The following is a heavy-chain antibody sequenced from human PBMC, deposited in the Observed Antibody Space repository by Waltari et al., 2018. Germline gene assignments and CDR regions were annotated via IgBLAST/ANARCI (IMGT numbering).Heavy chain of an antibody. CDR2: IIPIFGTA. D-gene: IGHD3-22*01. CDR3: ASGRSSSGYIWLGDY. Sequence: QVQLVQSGAEVKKPGSSVKVSCKASGGTFSSYAISWVGQAPGQGLEWMGGIIPIFGTANYAQKFQGRVTITTDESTSTAYMELSSLRSEDTAVYYCASGRSSSGYIWLGDYWGQGTLVTVSS. V-gene: IGHV1-69*05. J-gene: IGHJ4*02. CDR1: GGTFSSYA.